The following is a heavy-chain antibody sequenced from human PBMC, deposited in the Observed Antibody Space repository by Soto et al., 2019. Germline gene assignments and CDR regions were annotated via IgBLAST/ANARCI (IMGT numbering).Heavy chain of an antibody. Sequence: GGSLRLSCAASGFTFSSYAMSWVRQAPGKGLEWVPAIRGSGGSTYYADSVKGRFTISRDNSKNTLYLQMNSLRAEDTAVYYCAVGSSSWCFDYWGQGTLVTVSS. CDR3: AVGSSSWCFDY. CDR2: IRGSGGST. V-gene: IGHV3-23*01. D-gene: IGHD6-13*01. J-gene: IGHJ4*02. CDR1: GFTFSSYA.